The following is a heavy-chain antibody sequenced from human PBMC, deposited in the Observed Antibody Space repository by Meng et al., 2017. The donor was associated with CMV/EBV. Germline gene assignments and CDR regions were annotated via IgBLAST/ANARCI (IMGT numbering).Heavy chain of an antibody. J-gene: IGHJ6*02. CDR3: ASSSSWYEGGDYYYGMDV. CDR2: IYPGDSDT. Sequence: GESLKISCKGSGYSFTSYWIGWVRQMPGKGLEWMGIIYPGDSDTRYSPSFQGQVTISADKSISTAYLQWSSLKASDTAMYYCASSSSWYEGGDYYYGMDVWGQGTTVTVSS. D-gene: IGHD6-13*01. CDR1: GYSFTSYW. V-gene: IGHV5-51*01.